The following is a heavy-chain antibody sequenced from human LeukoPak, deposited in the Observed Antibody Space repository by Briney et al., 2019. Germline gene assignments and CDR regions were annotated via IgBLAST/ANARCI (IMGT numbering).Heavy chain of an antibody. V-gene: IGHV3-21*04. CDR3: ARDPTQCIAVAGTWIGY. CDR2: ISSSSSYI. J-gene: IGHJ4*02. D-gene: IGHD6-19*01. Sequence: GGSLRLSCAASGFTFSSYSMNWVRQAPGKGLEWVSSISSSSSYIYYADSVKGRFTISRDNAKNSLYLQMNSLRAEDTAVYYCARDPTQCIAVAGTWIGYWGQGTLVTVSS. CDR1: GFTFSSYS.